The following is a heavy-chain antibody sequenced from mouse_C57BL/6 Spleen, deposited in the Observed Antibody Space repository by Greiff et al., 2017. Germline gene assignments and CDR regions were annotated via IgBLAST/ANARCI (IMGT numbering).Heavy chain of an antibody. CDR2: ISSGGDYI. CDR3: TRERSSSAGFAY. CDR1: GFTFSSYA. V-gene: IGHV5-9-1*02. D-gene: IGHD1-1*01. J-gene: IGHJ3*01. Sequence: EVQGVESGEGLVKPGGSLKLSCAASGFTFSSYAMSWVRQTPEKRLEWVAYISSGGDYIYYADTVKGRFTISRDNARNTLYLQMSSLKSEDTAMYYCTRERSSSAGFAYWGQGTLVTVSA.